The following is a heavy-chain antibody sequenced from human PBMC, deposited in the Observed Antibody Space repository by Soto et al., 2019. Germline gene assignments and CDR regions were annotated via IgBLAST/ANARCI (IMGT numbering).Heavy chain of an antibody. D-gene: IGHD1-20*01. CDR2: ILYGGST. CDR3: ARGWDTRITGTTTWFDP. Sequence: QVQLQESGPGLVKPSQTLSLTCSVSGDSLRSGEYYWTWIRQSPGKGPEWIGFILYGGSTKYNPSLESRLTMSVDRSKNQFSLRLSSVTAADTAVYFCARGWDTRITGTTTWFDPWGPGTLVTVSS. V-gene: IGHV4-30-4*01. CDR1: GDSLRSGEYY. J-gene: IGHJ5*02.